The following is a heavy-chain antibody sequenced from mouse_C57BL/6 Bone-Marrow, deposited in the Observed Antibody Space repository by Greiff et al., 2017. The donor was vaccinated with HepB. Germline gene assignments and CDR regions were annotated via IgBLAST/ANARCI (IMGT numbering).Heavy chain of an antibody. Sequence: QVQLQQSGPELVKPGASVKIPCKASGYAFSSSWMNWVKQRPGKGLEWIGRIYPGDGDTNYNGKFKGKATLTADKSSSTAYMQLSSLTSEDSAVYFCASRFYYGYDGFAYWGQGTLVTVSA. CDR1: GYAFSSSW. V-gene: IGHV1-82*01. J-gene: IGHJ3*01. CDR2: IYPGDGDT. CDR3: ASRFYYGYDGFAY. D-gene: IGHD2-2*01.